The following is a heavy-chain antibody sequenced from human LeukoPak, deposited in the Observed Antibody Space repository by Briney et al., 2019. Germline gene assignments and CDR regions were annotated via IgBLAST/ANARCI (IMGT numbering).Heavy chain of an antibody. Sequence: KPSETLSLTCTVSGGSISSYSWSWIRQPPGKGLEWIGYIYYSGSTNYNPSLKSRVTISVDTSKNQFYLRLSSVTAADTAVYYCARWTYYYDSSGYSYWDFDHWGQGTLATVSS. CDR2: IYYSGST. CDR1: GGSISSYS. CDR3: ARWTYYYDSSGYSYWDFDH. J-gene: IGHJ4*02. V-gene: IGHV4-59*01. D-gene: IGHD3-22*01.